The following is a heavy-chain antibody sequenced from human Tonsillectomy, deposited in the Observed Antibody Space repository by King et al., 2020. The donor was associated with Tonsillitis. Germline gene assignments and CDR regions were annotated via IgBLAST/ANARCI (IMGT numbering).Heavy chain of an antibody. D-gene: IGHD3-3*01. Sequence: QLVQSGAEVKKPGSSVKVSCKASGGSFSSYAISWVRQAPGQGLEWMGGIIPMFGTAKYAQKFQGRVTITADESTSTAYMELSSLRSEDTAVYYCAREHDYDFYFEYWGQGTLVTVSS. CDR3: AREHDYDFYFEY. CDR2: IIPMFGTA. J-gene: IGHJ4*02. V-gene: IGHV1-69*01. CDR1: GGSFSSYA.